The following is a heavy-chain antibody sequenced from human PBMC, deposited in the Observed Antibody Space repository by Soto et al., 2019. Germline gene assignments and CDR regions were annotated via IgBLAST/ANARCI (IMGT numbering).Heavy chain of an antibody. Sequence: GESLKISCKGSGYSFTSYWIGWVRQMPGKGLEWMGIIYPGDSDTRYSPSFQGQVTISADKSISTAYLQWSSLKASDTAMYYCARIAEELLSNYYYYGMDVWGQGTTVTVSS. D-gene: IGHD1-26*01. CDR3: ARIAEELLSNYYYYGMDV. CDR2: IYPGDSDT. V-gene: IGHV5-51*01. CDR1: GYSFTSYW. J-gene: IGHJ6*02.